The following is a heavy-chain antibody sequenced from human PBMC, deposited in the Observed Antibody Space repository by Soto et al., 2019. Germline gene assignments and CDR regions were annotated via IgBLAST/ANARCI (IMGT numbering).Heavy chain of an antibody. Sequence: ASVKVSCKASGYTFTTYDINWVRQAPGQALEWVGWINTYNGNTNYAQKLQGRITMTTDTSTSTAYMEMKSLRSDDTAVYYCASWAGKVHGFRGPFDYWGQGSLAT. V-gene: IGHV1-18*04. J-gene: IGHJ4*02. CDR2: INTYNGNT. CDR3: ASWAGKVHGFRGPFDY. D-gene: IGHD6-19*01. CDR1: GYTFTTYD.